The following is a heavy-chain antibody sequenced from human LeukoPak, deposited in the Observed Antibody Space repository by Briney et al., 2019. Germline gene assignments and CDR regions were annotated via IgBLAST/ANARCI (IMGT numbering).Heavy chain of an antibody. J-gene: IGHJ4*02. CDR1: GFTFSSYA. D-gene: IGHD3-3*01. V-gene: IGHV3-23*01. CDR2: ISGSGGST. Sequence: PGGSLRLSCAASGFTFSSYAMSWVRQAPGKGLEWVSAISGSGGSTYYADSVKGRFTISRDNSRNTLYLQMNSLRVEDTAVYYCAKQYYNFWSGWVNWGQGTLGTVSS. CDR3: AKQYYNFWSGWVN.